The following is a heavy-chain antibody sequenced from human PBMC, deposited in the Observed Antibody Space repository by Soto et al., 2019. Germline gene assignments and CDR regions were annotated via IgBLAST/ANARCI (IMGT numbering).Heavy chain of an antibody. CDR2: VYNSGST. D-gene: IGHD2-15*01. CDR1: GGSISSNY. Sequence: SETLSLTCTVSGGSISSNYWTWIRQPPGKGLEWIGYVYNSGSTNYNPSLKSRVTISEDTSKSQFSLKVNSMTAADTAVYYCAPYRREEVAGYTLDHWGQGILVT. J-gene: IGHJ5*02. V-gene: IGHV4-59*01. CDR3: APYRREEVAGYTLDH.